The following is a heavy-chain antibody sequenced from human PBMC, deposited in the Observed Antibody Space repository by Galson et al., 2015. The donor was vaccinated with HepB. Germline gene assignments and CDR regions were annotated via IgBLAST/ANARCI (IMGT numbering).Heavy chain of an antibody. V-gene: IGHV3-23*01. CDR1: GFTFSSYA. Sequence: SLRLSCAASGFTFSSYAMSWVRQAPGKGLEWVSAISGSGGSTYYADSVKGRFTISRDNSKNTLYLQMNSLRAEDTAVYYCAKRGFLEWLQIEKYYFDYWGQGTLVTVSS. J-gene: IGHJ4*02. CDR2: ISGSGGST. CDR3: AKRGFLEWLQIEKYYFDY. D-gene: IGHD3-3*01.